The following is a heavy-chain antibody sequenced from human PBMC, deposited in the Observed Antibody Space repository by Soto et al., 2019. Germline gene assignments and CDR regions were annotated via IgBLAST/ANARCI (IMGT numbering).Heavy chain of an antibody. D-gene: IGHD6-13*01. V-gene: IGHV1-18*01. CDR3: ARDRGYSSSWGPYGAFDI. Sequence: QVQLVQSGAEVKKPGASVKVSCKASGYTFTSYGISWVRQAPGQGLEWMGWISAYNGNTNYAQKLQGRVTMTTDTSTSTANMELRSLRSDDTAVYYCARDRGYSSSWGPYGAFDIWGQGTMVTVSS. CDR2: ISAYNGNT. J-gene: IGHJ3*02. CDR1: GYTFTSYG.